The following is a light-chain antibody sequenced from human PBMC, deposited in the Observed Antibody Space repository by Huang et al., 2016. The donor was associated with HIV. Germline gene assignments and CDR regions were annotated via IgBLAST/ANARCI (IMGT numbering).Light chain of an antibody. CDR3: QQNYSVPE. Sequence: DIVLTQSPDTLAVSLGEKVTINCKSSQNVLFRSTNKNYLAWYQQKPGHPPKALIYWASVRESGVTDRFSGSGSRTDFTLTISSLQAEDVAIYYCQQNYSVPEFGQGTRVEI. CDR1: QNVLFRSTNKNY. V-gene: IGKV4-1*01. J-gene: IGKJ1*01. CDR2: WAS.